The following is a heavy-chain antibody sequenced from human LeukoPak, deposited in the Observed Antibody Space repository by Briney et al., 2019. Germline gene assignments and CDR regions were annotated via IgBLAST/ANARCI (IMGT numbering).Heavy chain of an antibody. CDR1: GGTFSSYA. CDR3: AREGLGELTLDC. V-gene: IGHV1-69*04. CDR2: IIPILGIA. Sequence: GASVNVSCTASGGTFSSYAISWVRQAPGQGLEWMGRIIPILGIANYAQKFQGRVTMTTDTSTSTAYMELRSLRSDDTAVYYCAREGLGELTLDCWGQGTLVTVSS. D-gene: IGHD3-16*01. J-gene: IGHJ4*02.